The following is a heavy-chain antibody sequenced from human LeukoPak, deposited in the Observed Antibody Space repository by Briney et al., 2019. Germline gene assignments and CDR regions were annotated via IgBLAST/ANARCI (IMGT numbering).Heavy chain of an antibody. J-gene: IGHJ4*02. CDR3: ARVFYQRSSPWAFDY. CDR1: GGSISSYY. CDR2: IYYSGST. V-gene: IGHV4-59*01. Sequence: SEPLSLTCTVSGGSISSYYWSWIRQPPGKGLEWIGYIYYSGSTNYNPSLKSRVTISVDTSKNQFSLKLSSVTAADTAVYYCARVFYQRSSPWAFDYWGQGTLVTVSS. D-gene: IGHD6-13*01.